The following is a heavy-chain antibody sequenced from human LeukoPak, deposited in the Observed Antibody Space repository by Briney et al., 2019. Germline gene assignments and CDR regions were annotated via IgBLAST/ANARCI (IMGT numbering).Heavy chain of an antibody. CDR3: AIGYCSSTSCYTRYFDY. J-gene: IGHJ4*02. D-gene: IGHD2-2*02. Sequence: GSLRLSCAASGFTVSSNYMSWIRQPPGKGLEWIGEINHSGSTNYNPSLKSRVTISVDTSKNQFSLKLSSVTAADTAVYYCAIGYCSSTSCYTRYFDYWGQGTLVTVSS. V-gene: IGHV4-34*08. CDR2: INHSGST. CDR1: GFTVSSNY.